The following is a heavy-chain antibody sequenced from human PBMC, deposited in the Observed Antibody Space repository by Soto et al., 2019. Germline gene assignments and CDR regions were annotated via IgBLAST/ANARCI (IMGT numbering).Heavy chain of an antibody. CDR1: GCTFSSYA. D-gene: IGHD3-16*02. J-gene: IGHJ5*02. CDR3: ASEGAYDYVWGSYRYRRWFAP. V-gene: IGHV1-69*01. CDR2: IIPIFGTA. Sequence: QVQLVQSGAAVKKPGSSVKVSCKASGCTFSSYAISWVRQAPGQGLECMGGIIPIFGTANYAQKFQGRVTITADESRSTAHMELSGRRSEGTAGYYCASEGAYDYVWGSYRYRRWFAPWGQGTLVTVSS.